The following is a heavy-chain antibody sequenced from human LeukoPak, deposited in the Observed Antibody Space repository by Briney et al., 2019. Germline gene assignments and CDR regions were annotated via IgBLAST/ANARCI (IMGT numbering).Heavy chain of an antibody. V-gene: IGHV3-21*01. D-gene: IGHD6-6*01. CDR3: ARDKSIAARPKDY. J-gene: IGHJ4*02. CDR2: ISSSSSYI. Sequence: GGSLRLSCAASGFTFSSYSMNRVRQAPGKGLEWVSSISSSSSYIYYADSVKGRFTISRDNAKNSLYLQMNSLRAEDTAVYYCARDKSIAARPKDYWGQGTLVTVSS. CDR1: GFTFSSYS.